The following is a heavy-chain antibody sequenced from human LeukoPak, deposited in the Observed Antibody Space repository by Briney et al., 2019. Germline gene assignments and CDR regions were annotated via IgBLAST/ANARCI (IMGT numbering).Heavy chain of an antibody. CDR2: ISAYNGNT. Sequence: ASVKVSCKASGYTFTSYGISWVRQAPGQGLEWMGWISAYNGNTNYAQKLQGRVTMTTDTSTSTAYMELRSLRSDDTAVYYCAKDRAINWNDVEYFDLWGRGTLVTVSS. J-gene: IGHJ2*01. D-gene: IGHD1-1*01. CDR3: AKDRAINWNDVEYFDL. V-gene: IGHV1-18*01. CDR1: GYTFTSYG.